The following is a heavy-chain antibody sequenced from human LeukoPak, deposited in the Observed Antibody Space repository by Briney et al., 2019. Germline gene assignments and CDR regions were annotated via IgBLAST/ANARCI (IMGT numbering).Heavy chain of an antibody. J-gene: IGHJ5*02. Sequence: GGSLRLSCAASGFTFSTNWMHWVRQVPGKGLEWVSAISGSGGSTYYADSVKGRFTIPRDNSKNTLYLQMNSLRAEDTAVYYCAKDPEYQLLLISSAAWGQGTLVTVSS. CDR3: AKDPEYQLLLISSAA. CDR2: ISGSGGST. CDR1: GFTFSTNW. D-gene: IGHD2-2*01. V-gene: IGHV3-23*01.